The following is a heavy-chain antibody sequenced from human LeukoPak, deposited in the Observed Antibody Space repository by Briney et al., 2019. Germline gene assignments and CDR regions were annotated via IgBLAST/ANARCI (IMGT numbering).Heavy chain of an antibody. Sequence: GGSLRLSCAASGFTFSSYAMHWVRQAPGKGLEWVAVISYDGSNKFYADSVKGRFTLSRDNSKNTLYLQMNSLRAEDTAVYYCARGQASSAWGQGTLVTVSS. J-gene: IGHJ5*02. CDR3: ARGQASSA. V-gene: IGHV3-30-3*01. CDR2: ISYDGSNK. CDR1: GFTFSSYA. D-gene: IGHD6-19*01.